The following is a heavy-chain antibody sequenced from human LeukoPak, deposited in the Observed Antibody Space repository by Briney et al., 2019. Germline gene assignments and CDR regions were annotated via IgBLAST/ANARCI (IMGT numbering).Heavy chain of an antibody. Sequence: GGSLRLSCAASGFTFSNFAMNWVRQAPGKGLEWVSGITGSGQNTYYTDSVKGRFSISRDNSKNTLYLQMNSLRAEDTAVYYCARGLGILWGQGTLVTVSS. V-gene: IGHV3-23*01. CDR1: GFTFSNFA. CDR2: ITGSGQNT. D-gene: IGHD1-14*01. CDR3: ARGLGIL. J-gene: IGHJ4*02.